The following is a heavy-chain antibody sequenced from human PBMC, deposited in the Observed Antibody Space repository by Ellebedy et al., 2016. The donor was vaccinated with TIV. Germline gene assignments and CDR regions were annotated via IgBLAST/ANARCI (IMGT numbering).Heavy chain of an antibody. Sequence: GESLKISXAASAFTFSSYGMHWVRQAPGKGLEWVAVISYDGSNKYYADSVKGRFTISRDNSKNTLYLQMNSLRAEDTAVYYCAKGRGGYWGQGTLVTVSS. J-gene: IGHJ4*02. V-gene: IGHV3-30*18. D-gene: IGHD3-16*01. CDR3: AKGRGGY. CDR1: AFTFSSYG. CDR2: ISYDGSNK.